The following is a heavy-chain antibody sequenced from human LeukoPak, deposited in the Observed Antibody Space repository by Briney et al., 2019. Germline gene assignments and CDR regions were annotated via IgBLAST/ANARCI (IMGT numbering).Heavy chain of an antibody. J-gene: IGHJ4*02. V-gene: IGHV3-23*01. CDR2: ITVSGDTT. D-gene: IGHD6-19*01. Sequence: GGSLRLSCAVSGFSVSSYGMSWVRQAPGKGLEWVSAITVSGDTTYYADSVKGRFIISRDNSKNTLYLQMNSLRAEDTAVYYCAQGYSSGWFPYWGQGTLVTVSS. CDR3: AQGYSSGWFPY. CDR1: GFSVSSYG.